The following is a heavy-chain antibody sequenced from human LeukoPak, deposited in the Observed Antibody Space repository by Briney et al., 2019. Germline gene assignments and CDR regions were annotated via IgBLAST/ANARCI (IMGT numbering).Heavy chain of an antibody. J-gene: IGHJ4*02. CDR3: AREGLDY. Sequence: ASVKVSCKAFGYTFTGYWMHWVRQAPGQGPEWMGVISPSGGSTIYAQKFKGRVTITSDTSISTAYMELSSLRSDDTAVYYCAREGLDYWGQGTLVTVSS. CDR2: ISPSGGST. V-gene: IGHV1-46*01. CDR1: GYTFTGYW.